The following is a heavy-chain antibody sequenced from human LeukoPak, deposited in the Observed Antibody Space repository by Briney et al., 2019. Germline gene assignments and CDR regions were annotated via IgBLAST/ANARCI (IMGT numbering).Heavy chain of an antibody. CDR1: GGSFSGYY. CDR2: INHSGST. CDR3: ARTLGYCSGGSCYFGWFDP. D-gene: IGHD2-15*01. V-gene: IGHV4-34*01. Sequence: SETLSLTCAVYGGSFSGYYWGWIRQPPGKGLEWIGEINHSGSTNYNPSLKSRVTISVDTSKNQFSLKLSSVTAADTAVYYCARTLGYCSGGSCYFGWFDPWGQGTLVTVSS. J-gene: IGHJ5*02.